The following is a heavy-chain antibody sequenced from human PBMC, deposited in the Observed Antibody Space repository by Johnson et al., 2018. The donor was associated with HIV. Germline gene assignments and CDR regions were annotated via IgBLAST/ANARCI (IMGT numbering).Heavy chain of an antibody. V-gene: IGHV3-9*01. Sequence: VQLVESGGGVVRPGGSLRLSCAASGFTFDDYAMHWVRQAPGKGLAWVSGISWNSDNIAYADSVRGRFTISRDNSKNTLYLQMNSLRAEDTAVYYCARAHDAFDIWGQGTMVTVSS. CDR1: GFTFDDYA. CDR3: ARAHDAFDI. CDR2: ISWNSDNI. J-gene: IGHJ3*02.